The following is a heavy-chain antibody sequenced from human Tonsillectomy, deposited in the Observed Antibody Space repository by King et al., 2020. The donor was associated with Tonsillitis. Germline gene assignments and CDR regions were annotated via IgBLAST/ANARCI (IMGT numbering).Heavy chain of an antibody. CDR2: ISYDGSNA. CDR1: GFTFSRYA. D-gene: IGHD3-10*01. Sequence: VQLVESGGGVVQPGRSLRLSCAASGFTFSRYAMHWVRQAPGKGLEWVAVISYDGSNAYYADSVKGRFTSARDNSKNTLFLQMNSLRTEDTAVYYWARDPTASGSYYPYYFDYWGQGTLVTVSS. J-gene: IGHJ4*02. CDR3: ARDPTASGSYYPYYFDY. V-gene: IGHV3-30-3*01.